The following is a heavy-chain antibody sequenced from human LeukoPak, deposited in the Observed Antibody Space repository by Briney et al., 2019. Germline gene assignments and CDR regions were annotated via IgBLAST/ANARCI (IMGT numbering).Heavy chain of an antibody. CDR3: ARAFLEWLPDY. Sequence: SETLSLNCAVYGGSFSGYYWSWIRQPPGKGLEWIGEINHSGSTNYNPSLKSRVTISVDTSKNQFSLKLSSVTAADTAVYYCARAFLEWLPDYWGQGTLVTVSS. D-gene: IGHD3-3*02. CDR1: GGSFSGYY. CDR2: INHSGST. V-gene: IGHV4-34*01. J-gene: IGHJ4*02.